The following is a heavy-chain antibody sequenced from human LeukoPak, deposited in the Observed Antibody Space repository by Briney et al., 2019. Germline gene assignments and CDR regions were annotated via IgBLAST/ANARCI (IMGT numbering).Heavy chain of an antibody. CDR3: ARSITMIVDWFDP. CDR2: ISSSGRTI. CDR1: GFTFSSYE. D-gene: IGHD3-22*01. Sequence: GGSLRLSCAASGFTFSSYEMNWVRQAPGKGLEWVSYISSSGRTIYSADSVKGRFTISRDNAKNSLYLQMNSLRAEDTAVYYCARSITMIVDWFDPWGQGTLVTVSS. V-gene: IGHV3-48*03. J-gene: IGHJ5*02.